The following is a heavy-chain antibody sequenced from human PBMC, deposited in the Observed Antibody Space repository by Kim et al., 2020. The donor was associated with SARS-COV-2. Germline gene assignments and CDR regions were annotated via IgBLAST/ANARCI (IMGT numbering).Heavy chain of an antibody. CDR1: GGSISSYY. CDR3: ARVAGYALGAFDI. CDR2: IYYSGST. J-gene: IGHJ3*02. V-gene: IGHV4-59*01. Sequence: SETLSLTCTVSGGSISSYYWSWIRQPPGKGLEWIGYIYYSGSTNYNPSLKSRVTISVDTSKNQFSLKLSSVTAANTDVYYCARVAGYALGAFDIWGQGT. D-gene: IGHD3-9*01.